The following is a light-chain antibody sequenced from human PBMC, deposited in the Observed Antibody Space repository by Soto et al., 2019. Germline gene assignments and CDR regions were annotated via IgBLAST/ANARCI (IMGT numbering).Light chain of an antibody. Sequence: ALAQPASVSGSPGQSITISCTGTSSDVGGYNYVSWYQQHPGKAPKLMIYEVSNRPSGVSNRFSGSRSGNTASLTISGLQAEDEADYYCSSYTSSSTYVFGTGTKVTVL. V-gene: IGLV2-14*01. CDR2: EVS. J-gene: IGLJ1*01. CDR3: SSYTSSSTYV. CDR1: SSDVGGYNY.